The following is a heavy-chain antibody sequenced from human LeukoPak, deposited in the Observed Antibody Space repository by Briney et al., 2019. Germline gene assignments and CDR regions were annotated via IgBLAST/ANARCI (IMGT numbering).Heavy chain of an antibody. Sequence: SETLSLTCAVYGGSFSGYYWSWIRQPPGKGLEWIGEINHSGSTNYNPSLKSRVTISVDTSKNQFSLKLSSVTAADTAVYYCARHWFPHVVRRGLFWFDPWGQGTLVTVSS. CDR2: INHSGST. CDR3: ARHWFPHVVRRGLFWFDP. J-gene: IGHJ5*02. D-gene: IGHD3-10*01. CDR1: GGSFSGYY. V-gene: IGHV4-34*01.